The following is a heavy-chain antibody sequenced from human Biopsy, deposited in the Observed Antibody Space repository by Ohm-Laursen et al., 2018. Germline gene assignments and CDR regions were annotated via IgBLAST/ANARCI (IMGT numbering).Heavy chain of an antibody. V-gene: IGHV4-34*01. CDR3: ARFIVPSLHCSNGVCPIRWFDP. J-gene: IGHJ5*02. CDR2: VHHDGRA. CDR1: GGSIKSYY. Sequence: SDTLSLTCTVSGGSIKSYYWSWIRQPPGKGLEWIGEVHHDGRANYNPSLKSRVTISGDMSKKQFSLKLSGVTAADTAVYYCARFIVPSLHCSNGVCPIRWFDPWGQGTLVTVFS. D-gene: IGHD2-2*01.